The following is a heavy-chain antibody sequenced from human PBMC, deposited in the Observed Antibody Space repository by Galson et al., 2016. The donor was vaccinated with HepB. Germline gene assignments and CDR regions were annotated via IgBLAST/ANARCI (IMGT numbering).Heavy chain of an antibody. CDR1: GGSISLGAYY. V-gene: IGHV4-61*02. Sequence: TLSLTCTVSGGSISLGAYYWNWIRQPAGEGLEWIGRSHNTGSPDYNPSLKSPVTISIDTPGRQFSLKLRSVTAADTAVYYCAIINPGDPFDMWGQGTVVTVSS. CDR3: AIINPGDPFDM. CDR2: SHNTGSP. J-gene: IGHJ3*02.